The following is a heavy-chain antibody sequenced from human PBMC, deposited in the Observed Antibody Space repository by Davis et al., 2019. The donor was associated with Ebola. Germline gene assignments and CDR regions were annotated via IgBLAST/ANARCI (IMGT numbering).Heavy chain of an antibody. J-gene: IGHJ4*02. D-gene: IGHD2-2*01. CDR2: IHHSGST. Sequence: PGGSLRLSCGVSGGSISSSHWWSWVRQSPGKGLEWIGEIHHSGSTNYNPSLKSRVTTSVDESKNQFSLKLSSVTAADTAVYYCARGYCSSASFSFYYFDDWGQGTLVTVSS. CDR3: ARGYCSSASFSFYYFDD. CDR1: GGSISSSHW. V-gene: IGHV4-4*02.